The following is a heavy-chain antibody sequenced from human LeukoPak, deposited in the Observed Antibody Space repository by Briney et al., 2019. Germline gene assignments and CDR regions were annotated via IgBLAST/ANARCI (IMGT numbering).Heavy chain of an antibody. CDR2: IKQDGSEK. J-gene: IGHJ4*02. Sequence: PGGSLRLSCAAYGFTFSSYWMSLVRQAPGKGLEWVANIKQDGSEKYYVDSVKGRFTISRDNAKNSLYLQMNSLRAEDTAVYYCARRGISRGGSYYLKYWGQGTLVTVSS. CDR1: GFTFSSYW. CDR3: ARRGISRGGSYYLKY. D-gene: IGHD1-26*01. V-gene: IGHV3-7*01.